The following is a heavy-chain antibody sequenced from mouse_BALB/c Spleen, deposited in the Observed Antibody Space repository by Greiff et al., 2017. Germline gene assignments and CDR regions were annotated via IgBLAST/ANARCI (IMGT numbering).Heavy chain of an antibody. CDR3: AHYYGSSHFDV. CDR2: IDPANGNT. J-gene: IGHJ1*01. Sequence: VQLKQSGAELVKPGASVKLSCTASGFNIKDTYMHWVKQRPEQGLEWIGRIDPANGNTKYDPKFQGKATITADTSSNTAYLQLSSLTSEDTAVYYCAHYYGSSHFDVWGAGTTVTVSS. CDR1: GFNIKDTY. D-gene: IGHD1-1*01. V-gene: IGHV14-3*02.